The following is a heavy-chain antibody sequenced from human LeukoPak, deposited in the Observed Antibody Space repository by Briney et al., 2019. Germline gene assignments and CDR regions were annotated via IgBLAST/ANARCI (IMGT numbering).Heavy chain of an antibody. D-gene: IGHD1-20*01. CDR2: VYHSGST. V-gene: IGHV4-4*02. Sequence: KSSETPSLTCAVSGDSISTNHWWSWVRQPPGKGLEWIGEVYHSGSTNYNPSLKSRVTISVDKSKNQFSLKLSSVTAADTAVYYCARGWGRRLEYNRNDSGPLPFDYWGQGTLVTVSS. J-gene: IGHJ4*02. CDR1: GDSISTNHW. CDR3: ARGWGRRLEYNRNDSGPLPFDY.